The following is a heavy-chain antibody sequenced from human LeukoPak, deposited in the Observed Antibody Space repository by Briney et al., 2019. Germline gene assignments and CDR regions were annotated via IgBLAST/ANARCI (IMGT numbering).Heavy chain of an antibody. Sequence: GGSLRLSCAASGFTFSSYAMSWVRQAPGKGLEWVSAISGSGGSTYYADSVKGRFTISRDNSKNTLYLQMNSLRAEDTAVYYCAKPPAGIAAAGRPYYFDYWGQGTLVTVSS. D-gene: IGHD6-13*01. CDR1: GFTFSSYA. CDR3: AKPPAGIAAAGRPYYFDY. CDR2: ISGSGGST. V-gene: IGHV3-23*01. J-gene: IGHJ4*02.